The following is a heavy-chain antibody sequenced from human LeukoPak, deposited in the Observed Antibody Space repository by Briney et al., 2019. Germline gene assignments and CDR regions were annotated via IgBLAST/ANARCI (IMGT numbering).Heavy chain of an antibody. D-gene: IGHD3-16*01. CDR2: MQYDGSQI. Sequence: GGSLRLSCTASGLAFSSYGMHWARQAPGKWLEWVAFMQYDGSQIYYVDSVKGRFTISRDNSKNALYLQMNSLRPEDTAIYYCAGKAATFYFDDWGQGTLVTVSS. J-gene: IGHJ4*02. CDR3: AGKAATFYFDD. CDR1: GLAFSSYG. V-gene: IGHV3-30*02.